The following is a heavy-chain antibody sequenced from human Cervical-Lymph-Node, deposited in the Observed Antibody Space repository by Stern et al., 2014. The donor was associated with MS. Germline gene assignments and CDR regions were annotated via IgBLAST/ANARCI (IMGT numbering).Heavy chain of an antibody. Sequence: DQLVESGGGVVQPGTSLRLSCAASGFAFSSYDMHWVRQAPGKGLEWVTFISNDGSDRYYADSLKDRFIVSRDYYKKTLSLQINNLRSEDTAVYYCALPGHFYTNAPDYWGQGTLVTVSS. V-gene: IGHV3-30*03. CDR1: GFAFSSYD. CDR2: ISNDGSDR. D-gene: IGHD2-8*01. CDR3: ALPGHFYTNAPDY. J-gene: IGHJ4*02.